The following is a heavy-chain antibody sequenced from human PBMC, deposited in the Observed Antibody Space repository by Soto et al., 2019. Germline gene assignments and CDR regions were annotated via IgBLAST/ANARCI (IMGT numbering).Heavy chain of an antibody. CDR1: GGSISSYY. Sequence: QVQLQESGPGLVKPSETLSLTCTVSGGSISSYYWSWIRQPPGKGLEWIGYIYYSGSTNYNPSLKSRVTISVDTSKNQFSLKLSSVTAADTAVYYCARRYGKTAFDIWGQGTMVTVSS. CDR3: ARRYGKTAFDI. J-gene: IGHJ3*02. V-gene: IGHV4-59*01. CDR2: IYYSGST. D-gene: IGHD5-18*01.